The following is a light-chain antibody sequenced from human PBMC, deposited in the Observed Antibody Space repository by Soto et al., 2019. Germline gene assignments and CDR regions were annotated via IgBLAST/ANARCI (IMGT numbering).Light chain of an antibody. CDR2: EVS. J-gene: IGLJ2*01. CDR1: SSDVGGYNY. Sequence: QPASVSGSPGQSITIACTGTSSDVGGYNYVSWYQQHPGKAPKLMIYEVSNRPSGVSNRFSGSKSANTASLTISGLQPEDEADYYCSSYTSTSTMVFGGGAKLTVL. CDR3: SSYTSTSTMV. V-gene: IGLV2-14*01.